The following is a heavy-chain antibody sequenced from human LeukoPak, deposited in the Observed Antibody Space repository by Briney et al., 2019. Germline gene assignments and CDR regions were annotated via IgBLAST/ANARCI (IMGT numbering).Heavy chain of an antibody. CDR2: INPNGGST. CDR1: GYTFTTYY. D-gene: IGHD2-2*01. CDR3: ARRVYCSSSSCSHFDY. V-gene: IGHV1-46*01. Sequence: ASVKVSCKASGYTFTTYYMHWVRQAPGQGLEWMGIINPNGGSTTYAQKFQGRVTMTRDASTSTVYMELSSLGSEDTAVYFCARRVYCSSSSCSHFDYWGQGTPVTVSS. J-gene: IGHJ4*02.